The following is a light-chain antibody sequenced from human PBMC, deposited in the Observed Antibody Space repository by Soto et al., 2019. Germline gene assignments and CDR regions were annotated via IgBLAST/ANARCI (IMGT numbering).Light chain of an antibody. V-gene: IGKV3-20*01. CDR3: QQYDSSPRT. Sequence: EIVLTQSPGNLSLSPGERATLSCRASQSVSSRSLAWYQQKPGQAPRLLISGASSRAADIPDRFSGSGSGTDFTLTINRLEPEDFAVYYCQQYDSSPRTFGQGTKVDIK. CDR2: GAS. J-gene: IGKJ1*01. CDR1: QSVSSRS.